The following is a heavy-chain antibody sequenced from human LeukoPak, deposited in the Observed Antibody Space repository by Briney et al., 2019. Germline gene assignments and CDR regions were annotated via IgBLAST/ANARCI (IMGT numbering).Heavy chain of an antibody. J-gene: IGHJ4*02. CDR2: INAGNGNT. CDR1: GYTFTSYA. D-gene: IGHD6-19*01. V-gene: IGHV1-3*01. CDR3: ARDRKNSIAVAGTFNY. Sequence: ASVNVSCKASGYTFTSYAMHWVRQAPGQRLEWMGWINAGNGNTKYSQKFQGRVTITRDTSASTAYMEMSSLRSEDTAVYYCARDRKNSIAVAGTFNYWGQGTLVTVSS.